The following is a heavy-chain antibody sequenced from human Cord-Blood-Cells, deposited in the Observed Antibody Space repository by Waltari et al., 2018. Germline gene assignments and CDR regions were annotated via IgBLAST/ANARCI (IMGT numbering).Heavy chain of an antibody. J-gene: IGHJ4*02. D-gene: IGHD2-21*02. V-gene: IGHV1-2*02. CDR3: ARVLKPVVTAIDY. CDR1: GYTFTGYY. Sequence: QVQLVQSGAEVKKSGASVKVSCKASGYTFTGYYMHWVRLAPGQGLEWMGWINPNSGGTNYAQKFQGRVTMTRDTSISTAYMELSRLRSDDTAVYYCARVLKPVVTAIDYWGQGTLVTVSS. CDR2: INPNSGGT.